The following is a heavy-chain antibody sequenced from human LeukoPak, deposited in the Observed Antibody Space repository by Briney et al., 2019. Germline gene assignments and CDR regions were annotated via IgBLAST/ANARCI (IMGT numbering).Heavy chain of an antibody. J-gene: IGHJ6*02. D-gene: IGHD1-26*01. Sequence: SETLSLTCTVSGDSISNSIWWSWIRQPPGKGLEWIGYIYYSGSTNYNPSLKSRVTISVDTSKNQFSLKLSSVTAADTAVYYCARDGRYGMDVWGQGTTVTVSS. CDR2: IYYSGST. CDR3: ARDGRYGMDV. CDR1: GDSISNSIW. V-gene: IGHV4-59*01.